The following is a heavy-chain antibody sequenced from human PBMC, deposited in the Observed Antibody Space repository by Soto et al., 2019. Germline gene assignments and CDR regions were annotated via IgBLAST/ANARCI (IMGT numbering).Heavy chain of an antibody. CDR3: AKGQGNWNDGDGFDI. V-gene: IGHV3-9*01. CDR1: GFTFDDYG. CDR2: ISWNSGSI. J-gene: IGHJ3*02. D-gene: IGHD1-1*01. Sequence: EVQLVESGGGLVQPGRSLRLSCAASGFTFDDYGMHWVRQAPGKGLEWVTGISWNSGSIGYADSVKGRFTVSRDNARNSLYLQMNSLRADDTALYYCAKGQGNWNDGDGFDIWGQGTTVTVSS.